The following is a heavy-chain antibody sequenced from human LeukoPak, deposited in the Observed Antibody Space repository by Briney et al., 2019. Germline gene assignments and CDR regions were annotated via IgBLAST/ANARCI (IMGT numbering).Heavy chain of an antibody. J-gene: IGHJ4*02. D-gene: IGHD3-22*01. V-gene: IGHV1-69*05. Sequence: SVKVSCKASGYTFTSYGISWVRQAPGQGLEWMGGIIPIFGTANYAQKFQGRVTITTDESTSTAYMELSSLRSEDTAVYYCARSANYYDSSGYYDYWGQGTLVTVSS. CDR2: IIPIFGTA. CDR1: GYTFTSYG. CDR3: ARSANYYDSSGYYDY.